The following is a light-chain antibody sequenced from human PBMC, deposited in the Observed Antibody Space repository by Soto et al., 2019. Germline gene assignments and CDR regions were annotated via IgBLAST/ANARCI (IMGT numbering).Light chain of an antibody. J-gene: IGLJ2*01. CDR1: NIGSKS. Sequence: SYELTQPPSVSVAPGQTARITCGGNNIGSKSVHWYQQKPGQAPVLVVYDDSDRPSGIPEGFSGSNTGNTATLTISRVEAGDEADYYCQVWDGSSDPRVFGGGTKLTVL. V-gene: IGLV3-21*02. CDR2: DDS. CDR3: QVWDGSSDPRV.